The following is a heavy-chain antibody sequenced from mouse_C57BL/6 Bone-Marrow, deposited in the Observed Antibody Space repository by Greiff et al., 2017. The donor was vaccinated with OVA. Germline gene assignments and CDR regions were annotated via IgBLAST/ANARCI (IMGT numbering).Heavy chain of an antibody. V-gene: IGHV14-1*01. CDR1: GFNIKDYY. J-gene: IGHJ3*01. Sequence: VQLQQSGAELVRPGASVKLSCTASGFNIKDYYMHWVKQRPEQGLEWIGRIDPEDGDTEYAPKFQGKATMTADTSSNTASLQLSSLTSEDTAVYYCTNYYGSSYAAWFAYWGQGTLVTVSA. CDR3: TNYYGSSYAAWFAY. D-gene: IGHD1-1*01. CDR2: IDPEDGDT.